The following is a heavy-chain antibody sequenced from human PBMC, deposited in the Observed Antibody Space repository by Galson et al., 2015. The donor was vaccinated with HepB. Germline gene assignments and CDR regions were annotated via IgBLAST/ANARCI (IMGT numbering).Heavy chain of an antibody. J-gene: IGHJ3*01. CDR1: GFTVSSRY. Sequence: SLRLSCAASGFTVSSRYMSWVRQAPGKGLEWVSVVSGGGYTYYADSVRGRFTISRDNSKNTVYLQMNSLRAEDSAMHYCAGVKEEYNHDRGGYYPDGSDVWGQGTMVTVSS. D-gene: IGHD3-22*01. V-gene: IGHV3-53*01. CDR3: AGVKEEYNHDRGGYYPDGSDV. CDR2: VSGGGYT.